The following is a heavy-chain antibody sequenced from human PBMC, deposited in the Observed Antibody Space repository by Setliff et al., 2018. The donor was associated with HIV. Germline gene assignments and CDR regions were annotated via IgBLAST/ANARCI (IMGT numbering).Heavy chain of an antibody. CDR2: INHSGST. CDR3: ARGNVYGGLERYNWFDP. Sequence: SETLSLTCAVYGGSFSGYYWSWIRQPPGKGLEWIGEINHSGSTNYNPSLKSQVAISVDTSKNQFSLRLLSVTAADTAVYYCARGNVYGGLERYNWFDPWGRGTLVTVSS. CDR1: GGSFSGYY. J-gene: IGHJ5*02. V-gene: IGHV4-34*09. D-gene: IGHD2-15*01.